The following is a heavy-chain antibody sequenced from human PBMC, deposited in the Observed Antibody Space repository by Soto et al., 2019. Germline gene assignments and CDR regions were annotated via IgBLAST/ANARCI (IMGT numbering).Heavy chain of an antibody. CDR1: GFTFRSYW. CDR3: ERDHIVPTILFAS. J-gene: IGHJ4*02. D-gene: IGHD5-12*01. CDR2: INQDGSQK. V-gene: IGHV3-7*01. Sequence: GGSLRLSCGASGFTFRSYWMNWVRQAPGKGLEWVANINQDGSQKYYVDSVKGRFTISRDNAKNSLYLQMNSLRAEDTAVYYCERDHIVPTILFASGGQGTLVTVSS.